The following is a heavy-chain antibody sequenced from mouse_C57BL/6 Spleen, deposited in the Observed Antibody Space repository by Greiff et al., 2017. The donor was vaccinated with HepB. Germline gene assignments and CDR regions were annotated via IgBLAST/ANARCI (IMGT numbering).Heavy chain of an antibody. J-gene: IGHJ4*01. D-gene: IGHD2-2*01. Sequence: VQLKESGPELVKPGASVKISCKASGYSFTDYNMNWVKQSNGKSLEWIGVINPNYGTTSYNQKFKGKATLTVDQSSSTAYMQLNSLTSEDSAVYYCARGGGYDGSHYAMDYWGQGTSVTVSS. CDR2: INPNYGTT. CDR3: ARGGGYDGSHYAMDY. V-gene: IGHV1-39*01. CDR1: GYSFTDYN.